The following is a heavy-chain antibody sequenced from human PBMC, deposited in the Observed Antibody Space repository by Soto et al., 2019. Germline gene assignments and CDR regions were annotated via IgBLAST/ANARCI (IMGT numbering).Heavy chain of an antibody. Sequence: ASVKVSCKASGYTFTSYGISWVRQAPGQGLEWMGWISAYNGNTNYAQKLQGRVTMTTDTSTSTAYMELRSLRSDDTAVYYCARDILTGYYGTSFDYWGQGTLVTVPQ. CDR3: ARDILTGYYGTSFDY. CDR2: ISAYNGNT. CDR1: GYTFTSYG. D-gene: IGHD3-9*01. V-gene: IGHV1-18*01. J-gene: IGHJ4*02.